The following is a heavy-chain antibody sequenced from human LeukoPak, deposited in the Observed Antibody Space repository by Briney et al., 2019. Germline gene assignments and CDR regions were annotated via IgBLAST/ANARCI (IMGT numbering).Heavy chain of an antibody. D-gene: IGHD4-17*01. V-gene: IGHV3-66*01. Sequence: GGSLRLSCAASEFSDGSNYMTWVRQAPGKGLEWVSLIYSGGSTYYADSVKGRFTISRDNSKNTLYLQMNSLRAEDTAVYYCARGLRSVTSPAEYAFDIWGQGTMVTVSS. CDR2: IYSGGST. CDR1: EFSDGSNY. J-gene: IGHJ3*02. CDR3: ARGLRSVTSPAEYAFDI.